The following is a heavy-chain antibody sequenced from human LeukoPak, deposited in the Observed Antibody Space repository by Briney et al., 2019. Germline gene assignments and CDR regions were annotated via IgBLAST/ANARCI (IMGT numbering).Heavy chain of an antibody. J-gene: IGHJ4*02. V-gene: IGHV3-23*01. Sequence: GASLRLSCAASGFTFSSYAMSWVRQAPGKGLEWVSAISGSGGSTYYADSVKGRFTISRDNSKNTLYLQMNSLRAKDTAVYYCAKDRSYSSSWYGDYWGQGTLVTVSS. CDR1: GFTFSSYA. CDR3: AKDRSYSSSWYGDY. D-gene: IGHD6-13*01. CDR2: ISGSGGST.